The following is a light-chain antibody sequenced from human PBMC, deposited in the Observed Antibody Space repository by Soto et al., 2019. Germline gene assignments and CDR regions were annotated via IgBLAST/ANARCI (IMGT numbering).Light chain of an antibody. CDR1: SSDVGGYNY. CDR2: DVS. Sequence: QSALTQPASVSGSPGQPITISCTGTSSDVGGYNYVSWYQQHPGKAPKLMIYDVSNRPSGVSNRFSGSKSGNTASLTISGLQAEDEADYYCSSYTSSSTLVFGGGTKPPS. CDR3: SSYTSSSTLV. J-gene: IGLJ2*01. V-gene: IGLV2-14*01.